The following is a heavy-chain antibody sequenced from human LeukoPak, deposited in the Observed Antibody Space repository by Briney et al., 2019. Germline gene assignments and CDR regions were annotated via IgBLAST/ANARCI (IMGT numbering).Heavy chain of an antibody. J-gene: IGHJ4*02. CDR3: GRSPYGSGSYYVDY. CDR2: ISGSSSSI. D-gene: IGHD3-10*01. V-gene: IGHV3-21*01. CDR1: GFNFSSYS. Sequence: GGSLKLSCAASGFNFSSYSMNWVRQAPGKGLELVASISGSSSSIYYADSVRGRFTISRDNAKKSLYLQMTSLRGEDTAVYYCGRSPYGSGSYYVDYWGQGTLVTVSS.